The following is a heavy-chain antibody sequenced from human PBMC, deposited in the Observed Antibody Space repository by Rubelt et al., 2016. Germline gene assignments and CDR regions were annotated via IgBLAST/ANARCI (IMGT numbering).Heavy chain of an antibody. J-gene: IGHJ4*02. CDR2: ISYSGST. CDR3: ASVSSLMAVGIDY. Sequence: QVQLQQWGAGLLKPSETLSLTCAVYGGSFSGYYWSWIRQPPGEGLEWIGYISYSGSTNYNPSLNSRLTISVDPSRNQFSLKLSSVTAADTAVYYCASVSSLMAVGIDYWGQRTQVTVSS. CDR1: GGSFSGYY. V-gene: IGHV4-34*11. D-gene: IGHD3-16*01.